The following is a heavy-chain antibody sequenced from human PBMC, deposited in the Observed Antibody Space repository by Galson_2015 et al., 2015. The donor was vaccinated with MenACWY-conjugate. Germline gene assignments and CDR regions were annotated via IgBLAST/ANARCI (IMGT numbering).Heavy chain of an antibody. J-gene: IGHJ5*01. Sequence: QSGAEVKKPGESLKISCKGSGYSFTTYWIGWVRQTPGKGLEWMGIIYPGDSDTRYSPSFQGQVTISADKSINTAYLQWSSLSDSDTAMYYCARESGRDRKAIELDSWGQGTLVIVSS. V-gene: IGHV5-51*01. CDR1: GYSFTTYW. CDR3: ARESGRDRKAIELDS. CDR2: IYPGDSDT. D-gene: IGHD1-14*01.